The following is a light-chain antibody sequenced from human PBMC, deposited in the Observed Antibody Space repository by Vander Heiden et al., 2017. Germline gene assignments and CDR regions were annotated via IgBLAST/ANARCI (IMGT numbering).Light chain of an antibody. V-gene: IGLV2-14*03. CDR1: SSDVGGYNF. CDR3: SSYTTSSTYV. Sequence: QSALTQPASVSGSPGQSITISCTGTSSDVGGYNFVAWYQQHPGKAPKLMLFGVKNRPSGVSNRFSGSKSGNTASLTISGLQAEDEADYYCSSYTTSSTYVVGGGTKVTVL. J-gene: IGLJ1*01. CDR2: GVK.